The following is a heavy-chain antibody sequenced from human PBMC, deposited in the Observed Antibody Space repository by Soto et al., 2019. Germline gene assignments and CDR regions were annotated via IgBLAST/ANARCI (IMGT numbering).Heavy chain of an antibody. CDR2: INPSGGST. CDR1: GYTFTSYY. Sequence: GASVKVSCKASGYTFTSYYMHWVRQAPGQGLEWMGIINPSGGSTSYAQKFQGRVTMTRDTSTSTVYMELSSLRSEDTAVYYCARGGTRVLMVYAIREPFDYWGQGTLVTVSS. V-gene: IGHV1-46*01. D-gene: IGHD2-8*01. CDR3: ARGGTRVLMVYAIREPFDY. J-gene: IGHJ4*02.